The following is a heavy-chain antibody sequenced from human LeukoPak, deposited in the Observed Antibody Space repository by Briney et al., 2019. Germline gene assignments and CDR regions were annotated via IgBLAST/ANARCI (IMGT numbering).Heavy chain of an antibody. Sequence: PSETLSLTCTVSGGSISSSSYYWGWIHQPPGKGLEWIGSIYYSGSTNYNPSLKSRVTISVDKSKNQFSLKLSSVTAADTAVYYCARVQPDYYDSRSFDYWGQGTLVTVSS. CDR1: GGSISSSSYY. CDR3: ARVQPDYYDSRSFDY. D-gene: IGHD3-22*01. J-gene: IGHJ4*02. V-gene: IGHV4-39*07. CDR2: IYYSGST.